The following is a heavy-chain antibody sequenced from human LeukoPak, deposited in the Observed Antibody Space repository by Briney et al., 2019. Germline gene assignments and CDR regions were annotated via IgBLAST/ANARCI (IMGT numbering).Heavy chain of an antibody. V-gene: IGHV3-30*19. Sequence: GGSLRLSCAASGFTFSSYGMHWVRQAPGKGLEWVAVISYDGSIKYYADSVKGRFTISRDNSKNTLYLQMNSLRAEDTAVYCCARGSGYSYSFTGRERTKSRLDYWGQGTLVTVSS. CDR2: ISYDGSIK. CDR3: ARGSGYSYSFTGRERTKSRLDY. CDR1: GFTFSSYG. J-gene: IGHJ4*02. D-gene: IGHD5-18*01.